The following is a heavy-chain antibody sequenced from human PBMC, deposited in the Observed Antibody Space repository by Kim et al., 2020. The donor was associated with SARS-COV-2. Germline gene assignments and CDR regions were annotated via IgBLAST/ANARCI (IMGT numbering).Heavy chain of an antibody. Sequence: SETLSLTCTVSGGSISSGSYYWSWIRQPAGKGLEWIGRIYTSGSTNYNPSLKRRVTISVDTSKNQFSLKLSSVTAADTAVYYCAREAIVVVTAIQGRGGRRGNWFDPWGQETLVTVSS. D-gene: IGHD2-21*02. J-gene: IGHJ5*02. CDR1: GGSISSGSYY. CDR3: AREAIVVVTAIQGRGGRRGNWFDP. V-gene: IGHV4-61*02. CDR2: IYTSGST.